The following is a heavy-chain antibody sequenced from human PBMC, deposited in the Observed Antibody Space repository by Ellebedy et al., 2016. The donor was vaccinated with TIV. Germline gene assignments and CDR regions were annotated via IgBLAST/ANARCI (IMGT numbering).Heavy chain of an antibody. Sequence: AASVKVSCKASGYSFTTFTIHWVRQAPGQRPEWMGWINPDNGDAQHSQKFQARVTITRDTFAGTAYMELSSLRSEDTAVKHFARARGGCSGDGCYSDFDFWGQGTLVTVSS. J-gene: IGHJ4*02. CDR2: INPDNGDA. CDR3: ARARGGCSGDGCYSDFDF. D-gene: IGHD2-15*01. V-gene: IGHV1-3*01. CDR1: GYSFTTFT.